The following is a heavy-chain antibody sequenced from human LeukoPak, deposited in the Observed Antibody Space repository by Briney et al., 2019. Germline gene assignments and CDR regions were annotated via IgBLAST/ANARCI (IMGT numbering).Heavy chain of an antibody. D-gene: IGHD4-17*01. V-gene: IGHV3-74*01. CDR2: INTDGSLT. CDR1: GFTFSNFW. J-gene: IGHJ4*02. Sequence: GGSLRLSCAASGFTFSNFWMHWVRQAPGKGLVWVSRINTDGSLTNYADSLKGRFTMSRDNAKNTLYLQMNSLRAEDTAVYYCAPTRTTVFPFDYWGQGTLVTVSS. CDR3: APTRTTVFPFDY.